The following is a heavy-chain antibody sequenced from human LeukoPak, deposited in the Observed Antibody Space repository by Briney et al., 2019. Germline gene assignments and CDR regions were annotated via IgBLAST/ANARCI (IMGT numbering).Heavy chain of an antibody. Sequence: SETLSLTCTVSGGSISSYYWSWIRQPAGKGLEWIGRIYTSGSTNYNPSLKSRVTMSVDTSKNQFSLKLSSVTAADTAVYYCARHYYYDSSGYPPAYYYYYMDVWGKGSTVTISS. CDR2: IYTSGST. V-gene: IGHV4-4*07. D-gene: IGHD3-22*01. J-gene: IGHJ6*03. CDR1: GGSISSYY. CDR3: ARHYYYDSSGYPPAYYYYYMDV.